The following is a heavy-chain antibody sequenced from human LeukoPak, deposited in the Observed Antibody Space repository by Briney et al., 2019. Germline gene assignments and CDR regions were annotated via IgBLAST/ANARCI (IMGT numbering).Heavy chain of an antibody. CDR1: GGSFSGYY. D-gene: IGHD3-22*01. CDR2: INHSGST. V-gene: IGHV4-34*01. Sequence: SETLSLTCAVYGGSFSGYYWSWIRQPPGKGLEWIGEINHSGSTNYNPSLKSRVTISVDTSKNQFSLKLSSVTAADTAVYYCARGRLVYDSSGYLTRCCDYWGQGTLVTVSS. J-gene: IGHJ4*02. CDR3: ARGRLVYDSSGYLTRCCDY.